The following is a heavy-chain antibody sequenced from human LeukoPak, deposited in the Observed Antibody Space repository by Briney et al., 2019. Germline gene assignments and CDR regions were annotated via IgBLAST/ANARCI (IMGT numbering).Heavy chain of an antibody. CDR3: ASSGLKLEYCSSTSCYGSSSDY. Sequence: SETLSLTCAVYGGSFSGYYWSWIRQPPGKGLEWIGEINHSGSTNYNPSLKSRVTISVDTSKNQFSLKLSSVTAADTAVYYCASSGLKLEYCSSTSCYGSSSDYWGQGTLVTVSS. J-gene: IGHJ4*02. V-gene: IGHV4-34*01. CDR2: INHSGST. CDR1: GGSFSGYY. D-gene: IGHD2-2*01.